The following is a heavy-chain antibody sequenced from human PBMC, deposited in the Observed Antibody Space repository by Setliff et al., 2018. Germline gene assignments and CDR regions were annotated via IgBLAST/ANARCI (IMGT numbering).Heavy chain of an antibody. CDR3: ARDARDFWSGYSSHEGFDP. D-gene: IGHD3-3*01. V-gene: IGHV1-46*01. CDR2: INPSGGST. CDR1: GYTFTSYY. J-gene: IGHJ5*02. Sequence: RASVKVSCKASGYTFTSYYMHWVRQAPGQGLEWMGIINPSGGSTSYAQKFQGRVTMTRDTSTSTVYMELSSLRSEDTAVYYCARDARDFWSGYSSHEGFDPWGQGTLVTVSA.